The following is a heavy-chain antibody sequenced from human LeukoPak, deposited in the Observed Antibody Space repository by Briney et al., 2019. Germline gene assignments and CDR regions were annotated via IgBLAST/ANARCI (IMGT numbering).Heavy chain of an antibody. CDR3: ALYYYDSSGYYFDY. CDR2: IYYSGST. D-gene: IGHD3-22*01. Sequence: PSETLSLTCTVSGVSISSGGYCWGWLRQHPGKGLEWIGYIYYSGSTYYNPSLKSRVTISVDTSKNQFSLKLSSVTAADTAVYYCALYYYDSSGYYFDYWGQGTLVTVSS. V-gene: IGHV4-31*03. J-gene: IGHJ4*02. CDR1: GVSISSGGYC.